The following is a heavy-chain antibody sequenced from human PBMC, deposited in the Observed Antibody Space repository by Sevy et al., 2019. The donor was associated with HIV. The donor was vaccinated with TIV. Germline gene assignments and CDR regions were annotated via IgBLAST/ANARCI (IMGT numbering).Heavy chain of an antibody. Sequence: GGSLRLSCAASGFTFDDYAMHWVRQAPGKGLEWVAGISWNGGSIGYAHSVKGRFTISTDNAKNSLYLQMNSLRAEDTALYYCAKKGGSGYYHTFDYWGQGTLVTVSS. CDR3: AKKGGSGYYHTFDY. V-gene: IGHV3-9*01. D-gene: IGHD3-22*01. J-gene: IGHJ4*02. CDR1: GFTFDDYA. CDR2: ISWNGGSI.